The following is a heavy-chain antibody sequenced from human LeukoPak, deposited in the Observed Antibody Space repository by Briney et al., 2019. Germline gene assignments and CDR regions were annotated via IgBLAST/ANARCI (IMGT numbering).Heavy chain of an antibody. J-gene: IGHJ4*02. CDR1: GFTLSSYW. V-gene: IGHV3-7*01. CDR2: IKQDGSEK. CDR3: AREYFGVFDY. Sequence: GGSLRLSCAASGFTLSSYWMSWVRQAPGKGLEWVANIKQDGSEKYYVDSVKGRFTISRDNAKNSLYLQMNSLRAEDTAVYYCAREYFGVFDYWGQGTLVTVSS. D-gene: IGHD3-3*01.